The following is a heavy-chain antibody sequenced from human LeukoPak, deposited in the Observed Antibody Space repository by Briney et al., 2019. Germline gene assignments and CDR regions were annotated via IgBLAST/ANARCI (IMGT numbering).Heavy chain of an antibody. CDR1: GGSISGSSYY. D-gene: IGHD3-22*01. J-gene: IGHJ4*02. CDR3: ARAAAYYDSSGYPY. CDR2: IYYSGST. V-gene: IGHV4-30-4*01. Sequence: PSETLSLTCTVSGGSISGSSYYWSWIRQPPGKGLEWIGYIYYSGSTYYNPSLKSRVTISVDTSKNQFSLKLSSVTAADTAVYYCARAAAYYDSSGYPYWGQGTLVTVSS.